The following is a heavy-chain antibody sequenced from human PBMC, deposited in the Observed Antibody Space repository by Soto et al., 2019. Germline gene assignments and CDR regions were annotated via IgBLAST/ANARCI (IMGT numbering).Heavy chain of an antibody. CDR2: IRQDGTGQ. Sequence: EVQLVESVGGLVQPGGSMGLSCVASGFSISPYWMSWVRQPPGKGLEWVANIRQDGTGQFSVDSVKGRFTLSRDNADNSVHLQMNNLGVEDTAVYYCVRDRARPAALDYWGQGVLVTVFS. CDR3: VRDRARPAALDY. D-gene: IGHD2-15*01. J-gene: IGHJ4*02. V-gene: IGHV3-7*01. CDR1: GFSISPYW.